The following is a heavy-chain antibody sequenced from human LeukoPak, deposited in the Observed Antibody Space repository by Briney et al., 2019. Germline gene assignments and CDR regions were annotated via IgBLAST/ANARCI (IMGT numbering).Heavy chain of an antibody. D-gene: IGHD3-10*01. CDR3: ARAHSYYYGSGSYRRGENALNY. V-gene: IGHV3-11*01. CDR2: ISSSGSTI. CDR1: GFTFSDYY. Sequence: GGSLRLSCAASGFTFSDYYMSWIRQAPGKGLEWVSYISSSGSTIYYADSVKGRFTISRDNAKNSLYLQMNSLRAEDTAVYYCARAHSYYYGSGSYRRGENALNYWGQGTLVTVSS. J-gene: IGHJ4*02.